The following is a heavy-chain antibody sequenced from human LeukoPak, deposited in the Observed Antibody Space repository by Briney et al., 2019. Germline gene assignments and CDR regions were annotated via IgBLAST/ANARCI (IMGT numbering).Heavy chain of an antibody. V-gene: IGHV3-64D*06. CDR1: GFTFSSYA. CDR3: LRFLEWLSGWFDP. CDR2: ISSNGGST. Sequence: GGSLRLSCSASGFTFSSYAMHWVRQAPGKGLEYVSAISSNGGSTYYADSVKGRFTISRDNSKNTLYLQMSSLRAEDTAVYYCLRFLEWLSGWFDPRGQGTLVTVSS. D-gene: IGHD3-3*01. J-gene: IGHJ5*02.